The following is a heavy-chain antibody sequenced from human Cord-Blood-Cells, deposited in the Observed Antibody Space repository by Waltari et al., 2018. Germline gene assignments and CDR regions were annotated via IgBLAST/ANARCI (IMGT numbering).Heavy chain of an antibody. CDR2: INPNSGGT. D-gene: IGHD3-10*01. J-gene: IGHJ4*02. Sequence: QVQLVQSGAEVKKPGASVKVSCKASGYTFTGHYMHWVRQAPGQGLEWMGRINPNSGGTNYAQKFQGRVTMIRDTSISTAYMELSRLRSDDTAVYYCARAKRITMVQGVYYFDYWGQGTLVTVSS. V-gene: IGHV1-2*06. CDR1: GYTFTGHY. CDR3: ARAKRITMVQGVYYFDY.